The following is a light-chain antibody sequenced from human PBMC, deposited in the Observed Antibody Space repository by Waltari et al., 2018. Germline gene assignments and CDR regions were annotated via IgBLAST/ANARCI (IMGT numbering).Light chain of an antibody. CDR2: RDK. CDR3: QVWDSSTAV. Sequence: SYDLTQPLPVSVALGQTARITCGGNNIGGKNVHWYQQKPAQAPPLVLYRDKNRPSRIPERFSGSNSENTATLTITGAQGADEADYYCQVWDSSTAVFGGGTQLTVL. J-gene: IGLJ7*01. CDR1: NIGGKN. V-gene: IGLV3-9*01.